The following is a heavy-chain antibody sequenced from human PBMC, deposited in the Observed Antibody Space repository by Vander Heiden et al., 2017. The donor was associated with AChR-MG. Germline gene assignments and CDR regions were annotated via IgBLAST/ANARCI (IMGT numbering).Heavy chain of an antibody. J-gene: IGHJ6*03. D-gene: IGHD3-10*01. Sequence: EVQLVESGGVVVQPGGSLRLSCAASGFTFDDYTMHWVRQAPGKGLEWVSLISWDGGSTYYADSVKGRFTISRDNSKNSLYLQMNSLRTEDTALYYCAKDMKEAYGSGSYKPIDYYYYYMDVWGKGTTVTVSS. CDR2: ISWDGGST. CDR3: AKDMKEAYGSGSYKPIDYYYYYMDV. V-gene: IGHV3-43*01. CDR1: GFTFDDYT.